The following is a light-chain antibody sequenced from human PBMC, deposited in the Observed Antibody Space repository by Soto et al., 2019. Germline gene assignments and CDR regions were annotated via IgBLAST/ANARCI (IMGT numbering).Light chain of an antibody. CDR1: QSVFSS. V-gene: IGKV3-15*01. J-gene: IGKJ4*02. Sequence: EIVRTQSTATLSVSLGERVTLSCRASQSVFSSLAWYQQKPGQAPRLLIYGADTRPIGIPDRFSGSGSGTEFTLTISSHHSEDFAFYYCQLYHSWPAFGRGTRVEIK. CDR3: QLYHSWPA. CDR2: GAD.